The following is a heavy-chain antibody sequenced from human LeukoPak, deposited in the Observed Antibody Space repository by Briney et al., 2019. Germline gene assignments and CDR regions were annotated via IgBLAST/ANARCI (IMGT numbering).Heavy chain of an antibody. CDR2: IKQDRSEK. CDR1: GFTFSSYW. D-gene: IGHD3-22*01. Sequence: GGSLRLSCAASGFTFSSYWMSWVRQAPGKGLEWVANIKQDRSEKYYVDSVKGRSTISRDNAKNSLYLQMNSLRAEDTAVYYCARDTQGFYDGSGLDDAFDIWGQGTMVTVSS. J-gene: IGHJ3*02. CDR3: ARDTQGFYDGSGLDDAFDI. V-gene: IGHV3-7*01.